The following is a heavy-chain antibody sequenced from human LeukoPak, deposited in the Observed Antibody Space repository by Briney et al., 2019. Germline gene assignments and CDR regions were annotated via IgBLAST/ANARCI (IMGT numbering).Heavy chain of an antibody. J-gene: IGHJ4*02. CDR1: GYSFTNYF. CDR2: INPSGRGT. D-gene: IGHD2-2*01. Sequence: ASVKVSCKASGYSFTNYFIHWVRQAPGQGLEWVGVINPSGRGTNYARKFQGRVTMTTDTSTSTVYMELSSLRSEDTAVYYCARDLDSSNPIDYWGQGTLVTVSS. V-gene: IGHV1-46*01. CDR3: ARDLDSSNPIDY.